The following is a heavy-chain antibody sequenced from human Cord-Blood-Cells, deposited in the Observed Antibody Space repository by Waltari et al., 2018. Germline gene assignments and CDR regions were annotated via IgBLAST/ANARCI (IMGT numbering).Heavy chain of an antibody. D-gene: IGHD1-26*01. CDR2: IKQDGSEK. V-gene: IGHV3-7*01. CDR1: GFTFSSYR. J-gene: IGHJ3*02. Sequence: EVQLVESGGGLVQPGGSLRLSCAASGFTFSSYRRSWVRQAPGKGLEWVANIKQDGSEKYYVDSVKGRFTISRDNAKNSLYLQMNSLRAEDTAVYYCARVAGHSGSYGAFDIWGQGTMVTVSS. CDR3: ARVAGHSGSYGAFDI.